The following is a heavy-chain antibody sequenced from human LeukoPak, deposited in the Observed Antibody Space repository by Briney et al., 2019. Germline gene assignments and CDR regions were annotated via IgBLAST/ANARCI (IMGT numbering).Heavy chain of an antibody. CDR2: INPNSGGT. CDR3: AVGLLTGDAFDI. V-gene: IGHV1-2*02. Sequence: ASVKVSCKASGYTFNGYYVHWVRQAPGQGLEWMGWINPNSGGTNYAQKFQGRVTMTRDTSISTAYMELSRLRSDDTAVYYCAVGLLTGDAFDIWGQGTMVTVSS. CDR1: GYTFNGYY. J-gene: IGHJ3*02. D-gene: IGHD7-27*01.